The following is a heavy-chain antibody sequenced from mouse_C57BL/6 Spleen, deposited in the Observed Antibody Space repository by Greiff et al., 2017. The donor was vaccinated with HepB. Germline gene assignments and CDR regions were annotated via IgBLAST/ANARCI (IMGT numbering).Heavy chain of an antibody. D-gene: IGHD1-1*01. CDR2: IYPGSGST. V-gene: IGHV1-55*01. J-gene: IGHJ4*01. CDR1: GYTFTSYW. CDR3: ARHYGSSPHYYAMDY. Sequence: VQLQQPGAELVKPGASVKMSCKASGYTFTSYWITWVKQRPGQGLEWIGDIYPGSGSTNYNEKFKSKATLTVDTSSSTAYMQLSSLTSEDSAVYYCARHYGSSPHYYAMDYWGQGTSVTVSS.